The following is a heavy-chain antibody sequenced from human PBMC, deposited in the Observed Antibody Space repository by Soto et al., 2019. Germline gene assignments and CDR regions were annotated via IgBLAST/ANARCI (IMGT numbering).Heavy chain of an antibody. V-gene: IGHV3-30*19. CDR3: ARWGTTGGFDL. J-gene: IGHJ4*02. D-gene: IGHD3-16*01. Sequence: QVQLVESGGGVVQPGTSLRLSCAASGFRFKSFVMHWVRQAPGKGLEWVAFTSYDGNSKYYGDSVKGRFTVSRDNSQNTLHLQIDFLRPEDTALYYCARWGTTGGFDLWGQGTLVSVSS. CDR2: TSYDGNSK. CDR1: GFRFKSFV.